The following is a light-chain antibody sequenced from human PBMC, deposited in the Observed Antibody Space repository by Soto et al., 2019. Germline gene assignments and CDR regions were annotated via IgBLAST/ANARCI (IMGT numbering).Light chain of an antibody. Sequence: EIVLTQSPATLSVSPGERATLSCRASQSISSNLAWYQQKPGQAPRLVIYGGSTRAIGIPASFSGSGSGTEFTLTISSLQSEDYAVYFCQQYSNWPTTFGQGTKLEIK. J-gene: IGKJ2*01. CDR3: QQYSNWPTT. CDR1: QSISSN. V-gene: IGKV3-15*01. CDR2: GGS.